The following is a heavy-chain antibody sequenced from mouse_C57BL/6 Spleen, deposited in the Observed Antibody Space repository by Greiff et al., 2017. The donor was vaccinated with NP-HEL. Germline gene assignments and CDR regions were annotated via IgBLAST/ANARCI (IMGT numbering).Heavy chain of an antibody. Sequence: EVQLVESGGDLVKPGGSLKLSCAASGFTFSSYGMSWVRQTPDKRLEWVATISSGGSYTYYPDSVKGRFTISRDNAKNTLYLQMSSLKSEDTAMYYCARLYDYDGSRYFDVWGTGTTVTVSS. D-gene: IGHD2-4*01. CDR2: ISSGGSYT. CDR1: GFTFSSYG. V-gene: IGHV5-6*01. CDR3: ARLYDYDGSRYFDV. J-gene: IGHJ1*03.